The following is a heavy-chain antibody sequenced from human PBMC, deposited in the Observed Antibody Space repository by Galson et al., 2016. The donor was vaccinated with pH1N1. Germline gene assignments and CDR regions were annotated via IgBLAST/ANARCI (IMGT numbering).Heavy chain of an antibody. Sequence: SLRLSCAASGFTFSDYSMNWVRQVPGKGLEWLSYFGAGHDIYYADSVKGRFTISRDNARNSLYLQMNSLRAEDTAVYYCVRDNWGLDYWGQGTLVTVSS. J-gene: IGHJ4*02. V-gene: IGHV3-48*01. CDR3: VRDNWGLDY. CDR2: FGAGHDI. CDR1: GFTFSDYS. D-gene: IGHD7-27*01.